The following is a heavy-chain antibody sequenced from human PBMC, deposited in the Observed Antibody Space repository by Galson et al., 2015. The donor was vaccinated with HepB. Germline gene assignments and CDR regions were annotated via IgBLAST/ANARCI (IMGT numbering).Heavy chain of an antibody. Sequence: SLRLSCAASGFTFDDYGMSWVRQAPGKGLEWVSGINWNGGSTGYADSVKGRFTISRDNAKNSLYLQMNSLRAEDTALYYCARGGRGATPFDYWGQGTLVTVSS. CDR3: ARGGRGATPFDY. J-gene: IGHJ4*02. CDR1: GFTFDDYG. D-gene: IGHD1-26*01. CDR2: INWNGGST. V-gene: IGHV3-20*04.